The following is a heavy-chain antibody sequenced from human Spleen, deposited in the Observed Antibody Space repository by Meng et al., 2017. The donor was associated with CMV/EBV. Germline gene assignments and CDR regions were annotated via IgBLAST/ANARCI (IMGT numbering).Heavy chain of an antibody. CDR1: GGSISSSSYY. CDR3: ARHRVTIFGVVIRTYYYYGMDV. CDR2: IYYSGSA. Sequence: GSLRLSCTVSGGSISSSSYYWGWIRQPPGKGLEWIGSIYYSGSAYYNPSLKNRVTISVDTSKNQFSLKLSSVTAADTAVYYCARHRVTIFGVVIRTYYYYGMDVWGQGTTVTVSS. V-gene: IGHV4-39*01. D-gene: IGHD3-3*01. J-gene: IGHJ6*02.